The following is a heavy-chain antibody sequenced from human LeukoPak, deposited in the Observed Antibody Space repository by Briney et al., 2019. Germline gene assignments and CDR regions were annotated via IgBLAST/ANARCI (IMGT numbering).Heavy chain of an antibody. D-gene: IGHD3-22*01. V-gene: IGHV3-11*01. CDR2: ISSSGSTI. CDR1: GFTFSDYY. Sequence: GGSLRLSCAASGFTFSDYYMSWIRQAPRKGLEWVSYISSSGSTIYYADSVKGRFTISRDNAKNSLYLQMNSLRAEDTAVYYCARAGYKPYYYDSSGYPFDYWGQGTLVTVSS. CDR3: ARAGYKPYYYDSSGYPFDY. J-gene: IGHJ4*02.